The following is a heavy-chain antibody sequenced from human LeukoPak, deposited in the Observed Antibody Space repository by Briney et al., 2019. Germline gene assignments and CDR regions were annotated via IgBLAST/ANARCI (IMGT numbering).Heavy chain of an antibody. CDR3: ARSSSLPHDY. J-gene: IGHJ4*02. V-gene: IGHV4-34*01. CDR1: GGSFSGSY. Sequence: SETLSLTCAVYGGSFSGSYWSWIRQPPGKGLEWIGEINHSGSTNYNPSLKSRVTMSVDTSKNQFSLKLSSVTAADTAVYYCARSSSLPHDYWGQGTLVTVSS. CDR2: INHSGST.